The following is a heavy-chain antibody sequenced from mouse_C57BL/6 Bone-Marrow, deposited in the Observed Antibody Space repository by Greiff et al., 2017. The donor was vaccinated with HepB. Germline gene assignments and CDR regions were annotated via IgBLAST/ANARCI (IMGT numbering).Heavy chain of an antibody. Sequence: QVQLKQSGAELVKPGASVKISCKASGYAFSSYWMNWVKQRHGKGLEWIGQIYPGDGDTNYNGKFKGKATLTADKSSSTAYMQLSSLTSEDSAVYFCARGSSGPAMDYWGQGTSVTVSS. V-gene: IGHV1-80*01. J-gene: IGHJ4*01. CDR1: GYAFSSYW. D-gene: IGHD3-2*02. CDR2: IYPGDGDT. CDR3: ARGSSGPAMDY.